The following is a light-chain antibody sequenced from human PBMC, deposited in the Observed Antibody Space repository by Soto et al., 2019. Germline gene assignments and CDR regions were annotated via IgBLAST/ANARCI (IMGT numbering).Light chain of an antibody. CDR3: QQYNSYLQA. V-gene: IGKV1-5*03. CDR1: QTISSW. Sequence: IPVTPCASSLTPSVADIVTISGRASQTISSWWACYQQKPGKAPKLLIYKASTLKSGVPSRFRGSGSGTEFTLTISSLEPEDFATYYCQQYNSYLQAFGQGTKVDI. J-gene: IGKJ1*01. CDR2: KAS.